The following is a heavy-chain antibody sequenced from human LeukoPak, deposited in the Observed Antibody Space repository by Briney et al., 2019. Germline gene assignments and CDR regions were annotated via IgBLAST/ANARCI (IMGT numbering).Heavy chain of an antibody. J-gene: IGHJ6*02. V-gene: IGHV4-39*07. Sequence: SETLSLTCTVSGGSISSSSYYWGWIRQPPGKGLEWIGSIYYSGSTYYNPSLKSRVTISVDTSKNQFSLKLSSVSAADTAVYYCARDRNGYDFPYYYGMDVWGQGTTVTVSS. CDR3: ARDRNGYDFPYYYGMDV. CDR1: GGSISSSSYY. D-gene: IGHD5-12*01. CDR2: IYYSGST.